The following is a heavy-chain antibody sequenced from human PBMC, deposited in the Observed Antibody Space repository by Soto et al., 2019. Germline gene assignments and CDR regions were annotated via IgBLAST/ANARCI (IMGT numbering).Heavy chain of an antibody. CDR3: TTSGYGLDV. J-gene: IGHJ6*02. CDR1: GFTFTNAW. D-gene: IGHD6-25*01. V-gene: IGHV3-15*01. CDR2: IKSKTYGGTT. Sequence: GGSLRLSCATSGFTFTNAWMSWVRQAPGKGLEWVGRIKSKTYGGTTDYAAPVKGRFTISRDDSERTLYLQMDSLKTEDTAVYYCTTSGYGLDVWGQGTTVTVSS.